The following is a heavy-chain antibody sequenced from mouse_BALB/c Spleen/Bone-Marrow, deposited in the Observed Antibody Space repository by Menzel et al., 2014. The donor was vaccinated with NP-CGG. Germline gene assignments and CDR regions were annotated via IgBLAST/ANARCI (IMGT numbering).Heavy chain of an antibody. J-gene: IGHJ2*01. CDR3: TRAPYDNSYVDY. Sequence: DVKLVESGGGLVKPGGSLKLSCAASGFTFSTYTMSWVRQTPEKRLEWVATIISGGSHTYYPDSVKGRCTVSRDNAKNPLYLQMSSLKSEDTAMYYCTRAPYDNSYVDYRGQGATLTVSS. D-gene: IGHD2-1*01. V-gene: IGHV5-6-4*01. CDR1: GFTFSTYT. CDR2: IISGGSHT.